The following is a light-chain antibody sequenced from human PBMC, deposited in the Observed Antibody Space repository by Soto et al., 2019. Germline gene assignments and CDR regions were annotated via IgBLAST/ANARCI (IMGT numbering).Light chain of an antibody. Sequence: QSVLTQPRSVSGSPGQSVTISCTGTSSDVGGYNYVSWYQQYSGKAPKLMIYEVSNRPSGVSNRFSGSKSGNTASLTISGLQAEDEADYYCSSYTSSSTLASYVFGTGTKVNVL. J-gene: IGLJ1*01. CDR3: SSYTSSSTLASYV. CDR2: EVS. V-gene: IGLV2-14*01. CDR1: SSDVGGYNY.